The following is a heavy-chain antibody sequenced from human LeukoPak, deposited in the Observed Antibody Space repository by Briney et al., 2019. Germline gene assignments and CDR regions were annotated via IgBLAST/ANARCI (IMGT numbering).Heavy chain of an antibody. CDR3: ARVSDPIVVVPAALDY. CDR1: GYTFTSYY. Sequence: GASVKVSCKASGYTFTSYYMHWVRQAPGQGLEWMGIINPSGGSTSYAQKFQGRVTMTRDTSTSTVYMELSSLRSEDTAVYYCARVSDPIVVVPAALDYWGQGTLVTVSS. CDR2: INPSGGST. J-gene: IGHJ4*02. V-gene: IGHV1-46*01. D-gene: IGHD2-2*01.